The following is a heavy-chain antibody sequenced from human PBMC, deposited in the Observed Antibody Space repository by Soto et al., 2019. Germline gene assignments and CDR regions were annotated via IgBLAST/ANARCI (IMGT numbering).Heavy chain of an antibody. V-gene: IGHV1-18*01. CDR3: SKDQGITAFGGIAMYYNGMEV. Sequence: ASVKVSCKASGYTFSNSGISWGRQAPGQGLEWLGWINSDNGNTNYAQHLQGRVTLTTDTSTSTAYMDLRSLRYEDTAVYYCSKDQGITAFGGIAMYYNGMEVLGPGTTDTVSS. CDR2: INSDNGNT. D-gene: IGHD3-3*01. J-gene: IGHJ6*02. CDR1: GYTFSNSG.